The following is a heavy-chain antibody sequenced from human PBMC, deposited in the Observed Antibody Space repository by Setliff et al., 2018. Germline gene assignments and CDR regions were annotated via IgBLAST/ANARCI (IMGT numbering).Heavy chain of an antibody. J-gene: IGHJ6*03. CDR3: ATYMYRSGYYGQGYYYYMAI. V-gene: IGHV4-39*01. Sequence: TLSLTCTVSGGSISSGTYSWAWIRQPPGKGLEWIGSVSYSGSTYYNPSLNSRVTISVDTSNNQFSLKLSSVTAADTAVYYCATYMYRSGYYGQGYYYYMAIWGKGTTVTVSS. CDR1: GGSISSGTYS. CDR2: VSYSGST. D-gene: IGHD3-22*01.